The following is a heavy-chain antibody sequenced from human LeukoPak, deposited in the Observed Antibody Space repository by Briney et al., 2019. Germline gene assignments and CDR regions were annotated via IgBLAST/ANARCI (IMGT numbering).Heavy chain of an antibody. V-gene: IGHV3-30*18. Sequence: GGSLRLSCAASGFTFSSYGMHWVRQAPGKGLEWVAVISYDGSNKYYADSVKGRFTISRDNSKNTLYLQMNSLRAEDTAVYYCAKVGEYSSGWYQSEWDYWGQGTLVTVSS. CDR3: AKVGEYSSGWYQSEWDY. CDR1: GFTFSSYG. CDR2: ISYDGSNK. J-gene: IGHJ4*02. D-gene: IGHD6-19*01.